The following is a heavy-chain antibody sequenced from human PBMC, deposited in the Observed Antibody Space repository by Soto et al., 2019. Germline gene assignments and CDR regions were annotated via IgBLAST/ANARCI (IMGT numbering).Heavy chain of an antibody. J-gene: IGHJ4*01. Sequence: QVQLVQSGAEVKKPGSSVKVSCKASGGTFSSYTISWVRQAPGQGLEWMGRIIPILGIANYAQKFQGRVTIIXDKSASAAYMELSSLRSEDTAVYYGARGREGATNYWGHGTLVTGAS. CDR2: IIPILGIA. CDR1: GGTFSSYT. CDR3: ARGREGATNY. V-gene: IGHV1-69*02. D-gene: IGHD1-26*01.